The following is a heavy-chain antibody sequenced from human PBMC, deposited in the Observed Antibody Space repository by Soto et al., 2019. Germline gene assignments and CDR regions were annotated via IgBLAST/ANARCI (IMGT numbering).Heavy chain of an antibody. CDR2: INTGKGNT. J-gene: IGHJ4*02. CDR3: ARAGDDCSAANCYVIDY. Sequence: QVQLVQSGAEVKKPGALVKVSCKASGYTFTNYAMHWVRQAPGQRLEWMGWINTGKGNTKYSQKFQGRVTITRDTSASTAYMELSSLRSEDTAMYYCARAGDDCSAANCYVIDYWGQGTLVTVSS. D-gene: IGHD2-2*01. CDR1: GYTFTNYA. V-gene: IGHV1-3*04.